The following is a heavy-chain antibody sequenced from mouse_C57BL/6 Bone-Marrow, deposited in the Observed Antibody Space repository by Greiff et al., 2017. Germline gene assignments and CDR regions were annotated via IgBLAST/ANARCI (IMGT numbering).Heavy chain of an antibody. CDR3: TTWGYDDGAWFAY. J-gene: IGHJ3*01. Sequence: EVQLQESGAELVRPGASVKLSCTASGFNIKDDYMHWVKQRPEQGLEWIGWIDPENGDTEYASKFQGKATITADTSSNTAYLQLSSLTSEDTAVYDCTTWGYDDGAWFAYWGQGTLVTVSA. CDR1: GFNIKDDY. D-gene: IGHD2-2*01. V-gene: IGHV14-4*01. CDR2: IDPENGDT.